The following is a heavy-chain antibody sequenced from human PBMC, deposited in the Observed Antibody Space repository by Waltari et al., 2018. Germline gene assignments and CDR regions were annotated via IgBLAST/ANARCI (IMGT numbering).Heavy chain of an antibody. D-gene: IGHD3-3*01. CDR1: GVMFSSHC. CDR3: AKGPQRYLEWLLPYDF. V-gene: IGHV3-64D*06. CDR2: ILSDGGST. J-gene: IGHJ4*02. Sequence: EVQLVESGGGLVQPGGSLRPSCSASGVMFSSHCLHWVRQAPGKGLEHVSGILSDGGSTYYADSVNGRFSISRDNSKNTVYLQMSSLRAEDTAMYYCAKGPQRYLEWLLPYDFWGQGTLVTVSS.